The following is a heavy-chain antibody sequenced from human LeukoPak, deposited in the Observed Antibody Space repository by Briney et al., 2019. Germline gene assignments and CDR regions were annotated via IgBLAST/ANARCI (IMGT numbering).Heavy chain of an antibody. V-gene: IGHV4-30-4*08. J-gene: IGHJ4*02. CDR3: ARELADTAMVPEYFDY. CDR1: GGSISSGGYY. CDR2: IYYSGST. D-gene: IGHD5-18*01. Sequence: SQTLSLTCTVSGGSISSGGYYWSWIRQHPGKGLEWIGYIYYSGSTYYNPSLKSRVTISVDTSKNQFSLKLSSVTAADTAVYYCARELADTAMVPEYFDYWGQGTLVTVSS.